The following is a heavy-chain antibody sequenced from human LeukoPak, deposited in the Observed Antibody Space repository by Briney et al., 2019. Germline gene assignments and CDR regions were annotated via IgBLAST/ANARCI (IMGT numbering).Heavy chain of an antibody. Sequence: SQTLSLTCTVSGGSISSGGYYWSWIRQPPGKGLEWIGEINHSGSTNYNPSLKSRVTISVDTSKNQFSLKLSSVTAADTAVYYCARGQNFGGYDFWSGYYISNWFDPWGQGTLVTVSS. V-gene: IGHV4-30-2*01. CDR1: GGSISSGGYY. D-gene: IGHD3-3*01. J-gene: IGHJ5*02. CDR3: ARGQNFGGYDFWSGYYISNWFDP. CDR2: INHSGST.